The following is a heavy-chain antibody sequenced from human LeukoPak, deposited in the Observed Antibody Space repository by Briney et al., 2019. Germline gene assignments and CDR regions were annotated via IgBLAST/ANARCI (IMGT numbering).Heavy chain of an antibody. J-gene: IGHJ3*02. CDR3: VQEGPRGLAFDI. CDR2: ISGSGDNT. CDR1: GFTFSSYA. V-gene: IGHV3-23*01. Sequence: GGPLRLSCAAAGFTFSSYAMSWVRQAPGKGLEWVSSISGSGDNTYDADSVKGRFAISRDNSKNTLDLQMNSLRAEDTAVYYCVQEGPRGLAFDIWGQGTKVTVSS.